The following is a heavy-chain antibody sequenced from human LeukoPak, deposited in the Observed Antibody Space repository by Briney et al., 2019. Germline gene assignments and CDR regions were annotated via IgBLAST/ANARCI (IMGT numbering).Heavy chain of an antibody. Sequence: SETLSLTCTVSGGSISSYYWSWIRQPAGKGLEWIGRVYANDNTNYNPSLKGRVTMAGDTSKNQFSLTLTSVTPADTAVYYCARGGNRYFDYWGQGTLVTVST. V-gene: IGHV4-4*07. CDR1: GGSISSYY. J-gene: IGHJ4*02. CDR3: ARGGNRYFDY. D-gene: IGHD2/OR15-2a*01. CDR2: VYANDNT.